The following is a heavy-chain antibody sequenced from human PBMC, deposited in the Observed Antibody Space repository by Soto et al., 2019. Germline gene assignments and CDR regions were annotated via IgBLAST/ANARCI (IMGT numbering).Heavy chain of an antibody. V-gene: IGHV3-33*01. CDR2: IWYDGSNK. CDR3: ARDKYYYESRAKRSLDY. Sequence: QVQLVESGGGVVQPGRSLRLSCAASGFTFSSYGMHWVRQAPGKGLEWVEVIWYDGSNKYYADSVKGRFTISRDNSKNPLYLQMNSLRAEDTDVYYCARDKYYYESRAKRSLDYWGQGTLVTVSS. D-gene: IGHD3-22*01. J-gene: IGHJ4*02. CDR1: GFTFSSYG.